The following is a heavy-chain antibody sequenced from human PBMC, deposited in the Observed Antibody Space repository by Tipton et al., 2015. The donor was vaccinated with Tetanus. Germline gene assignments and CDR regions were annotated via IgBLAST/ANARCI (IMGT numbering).Heavy chain of an antibody. CDR2: IYTSGST. CDR3: ARDRGLTTGGGIGMDV. CDR1: GGSISSYY. D-gene: IGHD4-17*01. Sequence: TLSLTCTVSGGSISSYYWSWIRQPAGKGLEWIGRIYTSGSTKYNPFLKSRVAISVDASKTQFSLKLSSVTAADTAVYYCARDRGLTTGGGIGMDVWGQGTTVTVSS. J-gene: IGHJ6*02. V-gene: IGHV4-4*07.